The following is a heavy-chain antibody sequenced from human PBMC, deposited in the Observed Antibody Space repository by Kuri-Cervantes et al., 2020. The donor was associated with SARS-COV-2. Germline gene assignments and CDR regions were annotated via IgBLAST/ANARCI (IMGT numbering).Heavy chain of an antibody. J-gene: IGHJ4*02. CDR3: AIDQNSELLWFGESISYYFDY. Sequence: ESLKISCAVYGGSFSGYYWSWIRQPPGKGLEWFGEINHSGSTNYNPSLKSRVTISVDTSKNQFSLKLGSVPAADTAVYYCAIDQNSELLWFGESISYYFDYWGQGTLVTVSS. CDR1: GGSFSGYY. D-gene: IGHD3-10*01. V-gene: IGHV4-34*01. CDR2: INHSGST.